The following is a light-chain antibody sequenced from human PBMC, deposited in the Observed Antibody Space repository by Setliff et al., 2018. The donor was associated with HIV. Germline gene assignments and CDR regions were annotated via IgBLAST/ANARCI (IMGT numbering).Light chain of an antibody. CDR1: SSDVGGYNY. CDR3: SSYAITNTVP. J-gene: IGLJ1*01. CDR2: EVR. V-gene: IGLV2-14*01. Sequence: QSALTQPASVSGSPGQSITISCTGTSSDVGGYNYVSWYQQHPGKAPKLIIYEVRNRPSGVSNRFSGSKSGNTASLTISGLQAEDEADYYCSSYAITNTVPFRTGTKVTVL.